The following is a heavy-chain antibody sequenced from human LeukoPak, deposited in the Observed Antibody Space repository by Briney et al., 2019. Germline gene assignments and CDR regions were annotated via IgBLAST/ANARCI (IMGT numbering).Heavy chain of an antibody. J-gene: IGHJ4*02. V-gene: IGHV3-23*01. CDR2: ISGSGGST. CDR1: RFTFSSYA. D-gene: IGHD3-3*01. Sequence: GGSLRLSCAGSRFTFSSYAMSWVRQAPGKGPGWVSGISGSGGSTYYADSVKGRFTISRDNSKNTLYLQMNSLRAEDTAVYYCAKNQYDFWSGYWYWGQGTLVTVSS. CDR3: AKNQYDFWSGYWY.